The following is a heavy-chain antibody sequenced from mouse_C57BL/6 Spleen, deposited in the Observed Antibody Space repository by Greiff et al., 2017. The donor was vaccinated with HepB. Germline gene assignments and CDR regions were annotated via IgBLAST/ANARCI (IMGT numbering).Heavy chain of an antibody. CDR1: GYAFSSSW. Sequence: VQLQQSGPELVKPGASVKISCKASGYAFSSSWMNWVKQRPGKGLEWIGRIYPGDGDTNYNGKFKGKATLTADKSSSTAYMQLSSLTSEDSAVYFCARETGTGYAMDYWGQGTSVTVSS. CDR3: ARETGTGYAMDY. V-gene: IGHV1-82*01. D-gene: IGHD4-1*01. J-gene: IGHJ4*01. CDR2: IYPGDGDT.